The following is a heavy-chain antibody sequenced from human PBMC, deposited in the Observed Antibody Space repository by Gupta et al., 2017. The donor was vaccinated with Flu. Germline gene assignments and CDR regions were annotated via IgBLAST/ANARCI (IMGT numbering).Heavy chain of an antibody. D-gene: IGHD3-16*02. V-gene: IGHV4-31*02. J-gene: IGHJ6*02. CDR3: AREGYRTNELPVYYGMDV. Sequence: IRQSPGKGLELIGYISDTGRTYYNPSLKSRLTISLDTPKNQISLKLTSVTAADSAVYYCAREGYRTNELPVYYGMDVWGQGTAVTVSS. CDR2: ISDTGRT.